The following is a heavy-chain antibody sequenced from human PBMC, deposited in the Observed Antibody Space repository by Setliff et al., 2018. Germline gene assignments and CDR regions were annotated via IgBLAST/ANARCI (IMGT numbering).Heavy chain of an antibody. CDR2: IYTSGAT. J-gene: IGHJ6*02. CDR3: AKEHVVISYVSNTHQHYGIDV. CDR1: GASLRSGSYY. V-gene: IGHV4-61*02. D-gene: IGHD2-21*01. Sequence: KASETLSLTCTVSGASLRSGSYYWSWIRQPAGKGLEWIGRIYTSGATTYSPSLKSRVSISADTSKNLLSLTLKSVTAADTAVYYCAKEHVVISYVSNTHQHYGIDVWGQGTTVTVSS.